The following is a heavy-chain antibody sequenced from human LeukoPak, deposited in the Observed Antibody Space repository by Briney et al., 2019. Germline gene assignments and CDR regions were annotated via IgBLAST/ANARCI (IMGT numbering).Heavy chain of an antibody. CDR2: MNPNSGNT. J-gene: IGHJ4*02. CDR1: GYTFTSYD. CDR3: ARGRGVATTSGALFDY. D-gene: IGHD5-12*01. Sequence: ASVKVSCKASGYTFTSYDINWVRQATGQGLEWMGWMNPNSGNTGYAQKFQGRVTITRNTSISTAYMELSSLRSEDTAVYYCARGRGVATTSGALFDYWGQGTLVTVSS. V-gene: IGHV1-8*03.